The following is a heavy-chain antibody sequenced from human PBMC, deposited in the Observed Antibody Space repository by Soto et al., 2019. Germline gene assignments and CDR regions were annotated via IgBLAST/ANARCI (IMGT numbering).Heavy chain of an antibody. CDR3: ARTLFGWGIWFDP. CDR2: IYYSGST. CDR1: GGSISSRGYY. V-gene: IGHV4-39*07. D-gene: IGHD3-10*02. Sequence: SETLSLTCTVSGGSISSRGYYWGWIRQPPGKGLEWIGTIYYSGSTYYNPSLKSRVTISVDTSKNQFSLKLSSVTAADTAVYYCARTLFGWGIWFDPWGPGTLVTVSS. J-gene: IGHJ5*02.